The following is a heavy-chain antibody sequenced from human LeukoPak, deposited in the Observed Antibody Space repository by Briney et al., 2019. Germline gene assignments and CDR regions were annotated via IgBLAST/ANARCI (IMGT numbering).Heavy chain of an antibody. V-gene: IGHV3-7*04. J-gene: IGHJ4*02. Sequence: GGSLRLSCVTSGFNFSDSRMTWVRQAPGKGLQWVANVNRDGTEKHFLDSVEGRFTISRDNAKKSLYLQMSSLIPQDTAVYFCVRGDWYFESWGQGTLVTVSS. CDR2: VNRDGTEK. CDR3: VRGDWYFES. CDR1: GFNFSDSR. D-gene: IGHD2-21*01.